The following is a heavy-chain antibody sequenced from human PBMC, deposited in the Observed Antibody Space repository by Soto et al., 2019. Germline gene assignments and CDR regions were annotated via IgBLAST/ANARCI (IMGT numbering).Heavy chain of an antibody. CDR2: IYYSGST. CDR3: ATAVYCRSAGCSNWFDP. CDR1: GGSISIGDYY. J-gene: IGHJ5*02. Sequence: PSETLSLTCTVSGGSISIGDYYWSWIRQPPGKGLEWIGYIYYSGSTYYNPSLKSRVIISLDTSENQFSLKLTSVSAADTAVYYCATAVYCRSAGCSNWFDPWGQGTPVTVSS. D-gene: IGHD2-2*01. V-gene: IGHV4-30-4*01.